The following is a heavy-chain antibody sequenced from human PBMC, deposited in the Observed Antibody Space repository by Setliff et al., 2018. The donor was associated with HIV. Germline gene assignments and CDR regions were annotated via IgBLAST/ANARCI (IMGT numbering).Heavy chain of an antibody. V-gene: IGHV4-38-2*01. D-gene: IGHD4-17*01. Sequence: PSETLSLTGDVSGQDIGSGYYWAWIRQSPGKGLEWIGSMYHSGDTHYNLSLKPRVTLLIDTSKNQFSLKLTYVTAAYTAIYYCAVHGDYGVRDAFDIWGQGTMVTVSS. J-gene: IGHJ3*02. CDR2: MYHSGDT. CDR3: AVHGDYGVRDAFDI. CDR1: GQDIGSGYY.